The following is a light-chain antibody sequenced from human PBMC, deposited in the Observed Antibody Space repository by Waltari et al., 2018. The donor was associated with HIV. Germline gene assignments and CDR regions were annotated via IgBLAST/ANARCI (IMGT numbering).Light chain of an antibody. Sequence: QSVLTQPPSVSGAPGQRVTISCTGSSSNIAAGYDVHWYQQLPGTAPKLLSYGNTNRPSGVPDRFSGSRSGTSASLAITGLQAEDEADYYCQSYDSSLSGHVVFGGGTKLTVL. V-gene: IGLV1-40*01. CDR2: GNT. CDR3: QSYDSSLSGHVV. CDR1: SSNIAAGYD. J-gene: IGLJ2*01.